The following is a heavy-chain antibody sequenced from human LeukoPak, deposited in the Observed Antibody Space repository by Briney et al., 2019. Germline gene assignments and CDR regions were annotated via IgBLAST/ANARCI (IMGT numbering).Heavy chain of an antibody. D-gene: IGHD4-11*01. J-gene: IGHJ6*02. CDR1: GFTFSSYG. Sequence: GGSLRLSCAASGFTFSSYGMHWVRQAPGKGLEWVAVISYDGSNKYYADSVKGRFTISRDNSKNTLYLQMHSLRAEDTAVYYCAKLGIVTTVTRGLSGMDVWGQGTTVTVSS. V-gene: IGHV3-30*18. CDR2: ISYDGSNK. CDR3: AKLGIVTTVTRGLSGMDV.